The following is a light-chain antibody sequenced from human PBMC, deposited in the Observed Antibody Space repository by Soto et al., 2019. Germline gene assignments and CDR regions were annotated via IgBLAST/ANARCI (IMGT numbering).Light chain of an antibody. CDR1: SSNIGSNT. Sequence: QSVLTQPTSASGTPGQRVTISCSGSSSNIGSNTVNWYQQLPGTAPKLLIYSNNQRPSGVPDRFSGSKSGTSASLAISGLLSADESDYYCAAWDDSLNAYVFGTGTKLTVL. V-gene: IGLV1-44*01. J-gene: IGLJ1*01. CDR3: AAWDDSLNAYV. CDR2: SNN.